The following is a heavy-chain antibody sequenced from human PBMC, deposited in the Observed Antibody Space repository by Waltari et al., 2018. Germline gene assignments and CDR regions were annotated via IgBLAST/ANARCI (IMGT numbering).Heavy chain of an antibody. CDR2: ISYDGGNE. CDR3: GREDYGSGADAFDI. Sequence: QVQLVESGGGVVQPGGSLRLSCAAAGFTFSSSVMHWVRQAPGKGLEWVAAISYDGGNEFYADSVKGRFTGSRDSSKNTLYLQMNSLRAEDTAVYYCGREDYGSGADAFDIWGQGTTVTVSS. D-gene: IGHD2-15*01. J-gene: IGHJ3*02. CDR1: GFTFSSSV. V-gene: IGHV3-30*01.